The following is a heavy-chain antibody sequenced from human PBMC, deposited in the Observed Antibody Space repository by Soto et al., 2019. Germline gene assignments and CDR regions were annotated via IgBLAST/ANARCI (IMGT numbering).Heavy chain of an antibody. CDR2: IKSKPAGGTT. V-gene: IGHV3-15*01. CDR1: RLSVSDAW. CDR3: TADLPGSNSHFFGY. J-gene: IGHJ4*02. Sequence: CLRLCSAASRLSVSDAWMSWVRQAPGQGLEWVGRIKSKPAGGTTDYAAPVKGRFTISRDDSKSMVYLQMNSLKTEDTAVYYCTADLPGSNSHFFGYWGQGTLVTVSS. D-gene: IGHD2-2*01.